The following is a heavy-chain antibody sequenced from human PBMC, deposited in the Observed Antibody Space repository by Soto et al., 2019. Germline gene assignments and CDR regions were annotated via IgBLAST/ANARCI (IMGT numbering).Heavy chain of an antibody. J-gene: IGHJ5*02. D-gene: IGHD2-15*01. Sequence: PGGSLRLSCAASGFTFSSYAMSWVRQVPGKGLEWVSAMSGSGGATYYADSVKGRFTISRDNSKNTLYLQMNRLRAEDPAVYYSAKELAQSTTWYRGLDPWGQGTLVTVSS. V-gene: IGHV3-23*01. CDR3: AKELAQSTTWYRGLDP. CDR1: GFTFSSYA. CDR2: MSGSGGAT.